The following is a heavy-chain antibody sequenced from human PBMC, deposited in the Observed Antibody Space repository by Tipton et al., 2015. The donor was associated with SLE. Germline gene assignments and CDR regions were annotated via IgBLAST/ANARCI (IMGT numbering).Heavy chain of an antibody. CDR2: IYYSGNT. Sequence: TLSLTCTVSGGSISSGGYYWTWIRQLPGKGLEWNGYIYYSGNTYYNPSLGSRLTISVDTSKDQFSLRLTSVTAADTAVYYCARGFLYDGFQVWGQGTLVTVSS. CDR3: ARGFLYDGFQV. D-gene: IGHD2-2*02. CDR1: GGSISSGGYY. J-gene: IGHJ1*01. V-gene: IGHV4-31*03.